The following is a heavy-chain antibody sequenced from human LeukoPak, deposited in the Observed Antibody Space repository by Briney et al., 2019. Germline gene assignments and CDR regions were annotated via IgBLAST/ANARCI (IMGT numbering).Heavy chain of an antibody. V-gene: IGHV1-2*02. CDR3: TREDDNSYDAFDI. D-gene: IGHD1-1*01. Sequence: ASVKVSCKASVYTFTGSYMHWVRQAPGQGLECMGWINPYSGATNYAQKFQGRITMTRDTSISTAYMELSRLRSDDTAVYYCTREDDNSYDAFDIWSQGTMVTVSS. CDR2: INPYSGAT. CDR1: VYTFTGSY. J-gene: IGHJ3*02.